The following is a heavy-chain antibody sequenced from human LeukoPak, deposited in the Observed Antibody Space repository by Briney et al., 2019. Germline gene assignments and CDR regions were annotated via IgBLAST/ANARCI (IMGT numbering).Heavy chain of an antibody. CDR3: KSYGGY. CDR1: GFTFSKAG. CDR2: IKSKSDGATA. D-gene: IGHD2-15*01. Sequence: PGGSLRLSCAVSGFTFSKAGMSWGRHAPRKGQELVCRIKSKSDGATAEYAAPVNGRCTISRDDSKSSLYLLMTGPTIDDTADYYCKSYGGYWGQGTLVTVSS. V-gene: IGHV3-15*01. J-gene: IGHJ4*02.